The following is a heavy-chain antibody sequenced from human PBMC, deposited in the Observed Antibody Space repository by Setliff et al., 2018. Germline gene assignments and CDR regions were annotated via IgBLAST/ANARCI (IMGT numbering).Heavy chain of an antibody. V-gene: IGHV4-39*01. D-gene: IGHD3-3*01. CDR2: MYSSGST. J-gene: IGHJ4*01. CDR1: GGPINSDRYY. CDR3: ASHPRVTIFGVVAFDY. Sequence: SETLSLTCTVSGGPINSDRYYWGWIRQPPGKGLEWIGSMYSSGSTYYNPSLKSRVTISVDTSQNQFSLKLSSVTAADTAAYYCASHPRVTIFGVVAFDYWGHGTLVTVSS.